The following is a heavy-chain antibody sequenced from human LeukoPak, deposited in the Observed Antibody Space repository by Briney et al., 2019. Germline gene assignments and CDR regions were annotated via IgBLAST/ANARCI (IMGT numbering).Heavy chain of an antibody. CDR1: GGSISSYY. Sequence: SETLSLTCTVSGGSISSYYWSWIRQPPGKGLEWIGYIYYSGSTNYNPSLKSRVTISVDTSKNQFSLKLSSVTAADTAVYYCARVGGSYFPFDYWGQGTLVTVSS. J-gene: IGHJ4*02. CDR2: IYYSGST. V-gene: IGHV4-59*08. CDR3: ARVGGSYFPFDY. D-gene: IGHD1-26*01.